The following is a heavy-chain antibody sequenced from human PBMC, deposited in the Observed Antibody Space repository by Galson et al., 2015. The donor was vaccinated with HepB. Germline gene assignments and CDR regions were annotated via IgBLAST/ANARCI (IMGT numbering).Heavy chain of an antibody. Sequence: SLRLSCAASGFTFSSYAMHWVRQTPGKGLEWVAFISYDGSNKYYADSVKGRFTISRDNSKNTLYLQMNSLRAEDTAVFYCARGGGYYGSGSYYPGDYWGQGTLVTVSS. J-gene: IGHJ4*02. CDR2: ISYDGSNK. V-gene: IGHV3-30*04. CDR1: GFTFSSYA. D-gene: IGHD3-10*01. CDR3: ARGGGYYGSGSYYPGDY.